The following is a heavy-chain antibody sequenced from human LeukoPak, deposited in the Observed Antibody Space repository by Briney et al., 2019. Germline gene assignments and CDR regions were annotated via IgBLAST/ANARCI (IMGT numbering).Heavy chain of an antibody. V-gene: IGHV1-8*03. Sequence: ASVKVSCKASGYTLTSYGINWVRQATGQGLEWMGWMNPNSGNTGYAQKFQGRVTITRNTSISTAYMELSSLRSEDTAVYYCARGSIAAAGTWEYYYYYMDVWGKGTTVTVSS. CDR3: ARGSIAAAGTWEYYYYYMDV. CDR2: MNPNSGNT. D-gene: IGHD6-13*01. J-gene: IGHJ6*03. CDR1: GYTLTSYG.